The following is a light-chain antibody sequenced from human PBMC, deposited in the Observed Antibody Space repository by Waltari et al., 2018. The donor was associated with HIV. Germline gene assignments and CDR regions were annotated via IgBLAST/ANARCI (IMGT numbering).Light chain of an antibody. V-gene: IGLV2-23*02. CDR1: SSDVGSYNL. J-gene: IGLJ1*01. CDR2: EVS. Sequence: QSALTQPASVSGSPGQSITISCTGTSSDVGSYNLVSWYQQYPGKVPKLMIYEVSKRSSGVSNLFSGSKSSNTAYLTISGLQAEDEADYYCCSYAGSSTPFVFGTATKVTVL. CDR3: CSYAGSSTPFV.